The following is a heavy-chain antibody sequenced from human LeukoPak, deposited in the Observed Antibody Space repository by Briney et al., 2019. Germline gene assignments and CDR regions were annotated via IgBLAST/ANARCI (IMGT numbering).Heavy chain of an antibody. CDR3: ARPVRCSATTCTGPFDY. CDR1: GGSISSSSHY. CDR2: IYYSGNT. D-gene: IGHD6-19*01. J-gene: IGHJ4*02. V-gene: IGHV4-39*07. Sequence: SETLSLTCTVSGGSISSSSHYWAWIRQPPGKGLEWIANIYYSGNTYYNPSLKSRVTISVDMSKNQFSLRLTSVTASDTAVYYCARPVRCSATTCTGPFDYWGQGTLVTVSS.